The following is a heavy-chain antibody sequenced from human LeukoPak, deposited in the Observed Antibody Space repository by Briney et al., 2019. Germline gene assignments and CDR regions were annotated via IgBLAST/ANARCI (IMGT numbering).Heavy chain of an antibody. J-gene: IGHJ4*02. CDR1: GFTFSKDG. CDR2: VNDNGANT. V-gene: IGHV3-23*01. D-gene: IGHD1-26*01. Sequence: GGSLRLSCAASGFTFSKDGMSWVRQAPGKGLEWVSTVNDNGANTHYADSVKGRFTISRDNSRNTLLLEMNSLRVDDTALYYCTKGDGGYYPIDNWGQGTLVIVS. CDR3: TKGDGGYYPIDN.